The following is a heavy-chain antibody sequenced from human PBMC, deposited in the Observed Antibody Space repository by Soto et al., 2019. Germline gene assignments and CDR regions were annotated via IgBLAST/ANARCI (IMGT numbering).Heavy chain of an antibody. V-gene: IGHV3-11*04. CDR2: ISGTGDTI. D-gene: IGHD2-21*02. Sequence: HVEVVESGGGLVKPGGSLRLSCAASGFTFSDYYMSWIRQAPGKGLEWVSYISGTGDTIYYADSVKGRFTISRDNSKNTLYLQMNSLTAEDTAVYHCARDRDDSGDAGYWGQGTLVTVSS. CDR1: GFTFSDYY. J-gene: IGHJ4*02. CDR3: ARDRDDSGDAGY.